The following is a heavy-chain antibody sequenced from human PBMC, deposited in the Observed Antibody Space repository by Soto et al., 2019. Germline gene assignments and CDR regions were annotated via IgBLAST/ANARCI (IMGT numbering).Heavy chain of an antibody. J-gene: IGHJ6*02. CDR2: ISDSGSS. CDR3: AGQTCRGAGFYGIDV. Sequence: SESLSLTCSVSGASVSSGDYDWSWIRQPPGKGLEWIGYISDSGSSYYNPSLESRLTISADPSKNQFSLRLTSVTDADTAVYFSAGQTCRGAGFYGIDVWGHGTTLTVSS. CDR1: GASVSSGDYD. D-gene: IGHD2-15*01. V-gene: IGHV4-30-4*01.